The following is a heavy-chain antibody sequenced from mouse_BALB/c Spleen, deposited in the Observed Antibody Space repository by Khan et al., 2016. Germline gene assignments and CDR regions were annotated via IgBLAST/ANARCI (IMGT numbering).Heavy chain of an antibody. CDR2: NNPNSGYT. D-gene: IGHD2-1*01. J-gene: IGHJ2*01. V-gene: IGHV1-4*01. CDR3: ARARGMAGNYLFDY. CDR1: GYTFTSYT. Sequence: QVQLQQSGAELARPGASVRMSCKASGYTFTSYTIHWVKQRPGQGLEWIGYNNPNSGYTNYNQKFKDNATLNADKYSSTAYMQLSILSSDDSAVYYCARARGMAGNYLFDYLGQGTTLTVSS.